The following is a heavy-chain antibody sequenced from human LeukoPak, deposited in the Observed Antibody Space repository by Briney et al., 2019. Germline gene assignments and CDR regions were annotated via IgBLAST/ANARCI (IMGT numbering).Heavy chain of an antibody. D-gene: IGHD6-19*01. CDR2: IYTSGST. Sequence: SETLSLTCTVSGGSISSGSYYWSWIRQPAGKGLEWIGRIYTSGSTNYNPSLKSRVTISVGTSKNQFSLKLSSVTAADTAVYYCARDLPDSSGWFDYWGQGTLVTVSS. CDR1: GGSISSGSYY. J-gene: IGHJ4*02. CDR3: ARDLPDSSGWFDY. V-gene: IGHV4-61*02.